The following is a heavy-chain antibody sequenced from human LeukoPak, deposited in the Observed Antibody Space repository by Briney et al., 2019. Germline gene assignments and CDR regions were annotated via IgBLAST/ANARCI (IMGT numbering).Heavy chain of an antibody. J-gene: IGHJ4*02. CDR3: ARWHFVDYRFDY. Sequence: GASVKVSCKASGYTFSNYYMHWVRQAPGQGLEWMGIINPSGGSRSYAQKFQGRVTMTRDTSTSTVYMELSSLRSEDTAVYYCARWHFVDYRFDYWGQGTLVTVSS. CDR2: INPSGGSR. V-gene: IGHV1-46*01. CDR1: GYTFSNYY. D-gene: IGHD4-11*01.